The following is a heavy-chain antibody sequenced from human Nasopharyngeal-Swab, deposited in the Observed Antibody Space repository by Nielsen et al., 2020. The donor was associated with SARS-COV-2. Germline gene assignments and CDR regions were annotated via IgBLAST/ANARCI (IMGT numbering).Heavy chain of an antibody. CDR1: GFTFGDHA. Sequence: GVSLRLSCTTSGFTFGDHAMSWFRQAPGKGLEWVGFIRSKTYGGAPEYAASVKGRFTISRDGAESIAYLQMNSLETEDTGVYYCARSVGSFYGQGAFDIWGQGTMVTVSS. V-gene: IGHV3-49*01. CDR2: IRSKTYGGAP. CDR3: ARSVGSFYGQGAFDI. J-gene: IGHJ3*02. D-gene: IGHD1-26*01.